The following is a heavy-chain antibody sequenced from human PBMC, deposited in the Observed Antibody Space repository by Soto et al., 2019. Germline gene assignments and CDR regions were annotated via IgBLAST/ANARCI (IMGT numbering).Heavy chain of an antibody. CDR3: ARVLGYCSGGSCYGVFDY. D-gene: IGHD2-15*01. Sequence: QVQLQESGPGLVKPSETLSLPCTVSGGSVSSGSYYWSWIRQPPGKGLEWIGYIYYSGSTNYNPSLTSRVTISLDTCKNPFSLKLSSVTAADTAVYYCARVLGYCSGGSCYGVFDYWGQGTLVTVSS. J-gene: IGHJ4*02. V-gene: IGHV4-61*01. CDR2: IYYSGST. CDR1: GGSVSSGSYY.